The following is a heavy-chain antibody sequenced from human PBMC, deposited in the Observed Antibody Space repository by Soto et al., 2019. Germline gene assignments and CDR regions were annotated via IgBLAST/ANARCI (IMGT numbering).Heavy chain of an antibody. J-gene: IGHJ4*02. D-gene: IGHD1-26*01. Sequence: SETLSLTCTVSGYSISNGYYWGWIRQSPEKGLEWIGTIYHSGTTYYNPSLKSRVIMSIDTSKNQFSLNLNSVTAADTAVYYCVRGHGTTNFEFWGQGILVTVSS. CDR2: IYHSGTT. CDR3: VRGHGTTNFEF. V-gene: IGHV4-38-2*02. CDR1: GYSISNGYY.